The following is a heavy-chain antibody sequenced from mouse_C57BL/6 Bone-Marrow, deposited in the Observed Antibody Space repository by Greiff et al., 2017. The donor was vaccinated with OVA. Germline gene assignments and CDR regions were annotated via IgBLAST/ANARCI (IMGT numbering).Heavy chain of an antibody. J-gene: IGHJ1*03. CDR2: INPYNGGT. CDR3: ARRRRWLLRDWYFDV. V-gene: IGHV1-19*01. D-gene: IGHD2-3*01. Sequence: VQLQQSGPVLVKPGASVKMSCKASGYTFTDYYMNWVKQSHGKSLEWIGVINPYNGGTSYNQKFKGKATLTVDKSSSTAYMELNSLTSEDSAVYYCARRRRWLLRDWYFDVWGTGTTVTVSS. CDR1: GYTFTDYY.